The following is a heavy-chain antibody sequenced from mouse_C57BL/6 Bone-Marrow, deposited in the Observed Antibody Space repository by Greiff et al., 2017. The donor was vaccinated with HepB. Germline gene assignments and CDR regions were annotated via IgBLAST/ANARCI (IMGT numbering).Heavy chain of an antibody. V-gene: IGHV2-5*01. CDR2: IWRGGST. D-gene: IGHD1-1*01. Sequence: VQGVESGPGLVQPSQSLSITCTVSGFSLTSYGVHWVRQSPGKGLEWLGVIWRGGSTDYNAAFMSRLSITKDNSKSQVFFKMNSLQADDTAIYYCAKNHYYGSTQYYYAMDYWGQGTSVTVSS. J-gene: IGHJ4*01. CDR1: GFSLTSYG. CDR3: AKNHYYGSTQYYYAMDY.